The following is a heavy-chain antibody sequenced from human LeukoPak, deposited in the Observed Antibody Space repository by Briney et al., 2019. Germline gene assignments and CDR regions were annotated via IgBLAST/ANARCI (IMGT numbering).Heavy chain of an antibody. CDR2: IPYDGSNK. J-gene: IGHJ4*02. Sequence: GGSLRLSCAASGFTFSSYGMSWVRQAPGKGLEWVALIPYDGSNKYYADSVKGRFTVSRDNSKNTLYLQMNSLRAEDTAVYYCVRGAYSSSWLNFDYWGQGTLVTVSS. CDR3: VRGAYSSSWLNFDY. D-gene: IGHD6-13*01. V-gene: IGHV3-30*03. CDR1: GFTFSSYG.